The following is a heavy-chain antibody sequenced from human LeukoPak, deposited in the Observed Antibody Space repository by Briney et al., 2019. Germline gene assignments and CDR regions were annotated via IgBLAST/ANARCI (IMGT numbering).Heavy chain of an antibody. CDR1: DYAFTSYG. J-gene: IGHJ6*02. CDR3: ARDLGIAAAGTYYYYGMDV. V-gene: IGHV1-18*01. D-gene: IGHD6-13*01. Sequence: ASVKVSCKASDYAFTSYGISWVRQAPGQGLEWMGWISSYNGNTNYAQKFQGRVTMTTDTSTSTAYMELRSLRSDDTAVYYCARDLGIAAAGTYYYYGMDVWGQGTTVTVSS. CDR2: ISSYNGNT.